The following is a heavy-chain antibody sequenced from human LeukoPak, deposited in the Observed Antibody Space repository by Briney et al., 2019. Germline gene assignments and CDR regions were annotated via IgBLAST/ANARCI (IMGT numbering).Heavy chain of an antibody. CDR2: IWYDGSNK. J-gene: IGHJ4*02. D-gene: IGHD3-22*01. V-gene: IGHV3-33*08. CDR3: ARDLPDSSGYYLDY. Sequence: GGSLRLSCAASGFTFSSYAMSWVRQAPGKGLEWVAVIWYDGSNKYYADSVKGRFTISRDNSMNTLYLQMNSLRAEDTAVYYCARDLPDSSGYYLDYWGQGTLVTVSS. CDR1: GFTFSSYA.